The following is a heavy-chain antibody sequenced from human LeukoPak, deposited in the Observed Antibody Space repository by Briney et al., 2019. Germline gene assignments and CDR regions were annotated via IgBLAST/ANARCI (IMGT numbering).Heavy chain of an antibody. D-gene: IGHD2-2*01. V-gene: IGHV3-7*01. CDR2: IKQDGSEK. CDR1: GFTFSSYW. CDR3: ARDKYCSSTSCYVVRDYYYGMDV. J-gene: IGHJ6*02. Sequence: GGSLRLSCAAPGFTFSSYWMSWVRQAPGKGLEWVANIKQDGSEKYYVDSVKGRFTISRDNSKNTLYLQMNSLRAEDTAVYYCARDKYCSSTSCYVVRDYYYGMDVWGQGTTVTVSS.